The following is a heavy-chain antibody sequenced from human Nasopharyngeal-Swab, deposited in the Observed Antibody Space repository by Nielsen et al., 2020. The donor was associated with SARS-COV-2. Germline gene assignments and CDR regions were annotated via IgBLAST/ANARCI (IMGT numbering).Heavy chain of an antibody. V-gene: IGHV3-7*01. Sequence: GASLKISCAASGFTFSTYWMNWVRQAPGKGLEWVAIIKPDGSEKYYGDSVKGRFTISRDSAKNSLYLQMNSLRVEDTAVYYCARPRGTTWLNDAFDLWGQGTMVSVSS. CDR3: ARPRGTTWLNDAFDL. CDR2: IKPDGSEK. CDR1: GFTFSTYW. D-gene: IGHD3-9*01. J-gene: IGHJ3*01.